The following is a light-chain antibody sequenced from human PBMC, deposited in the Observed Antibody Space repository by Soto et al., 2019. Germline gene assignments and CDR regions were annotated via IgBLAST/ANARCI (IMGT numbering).Light chain of an antibody. CDR3: QQYKNWPRT. V-gene: IGKV3-15*01. J-gene: IGKJ1*01. Sequence: EIVMTQSPATLSVSPGERATLSCRASQSVSSNLAWYQQKPGQAPSLLIYGASPRATGIPARFSGSGSETDFTLTISSLQSEDFAVSYCQQYKNWPRTFGQGTKWEIQ. CDR2: GAS. CDR1: QSVSSN.